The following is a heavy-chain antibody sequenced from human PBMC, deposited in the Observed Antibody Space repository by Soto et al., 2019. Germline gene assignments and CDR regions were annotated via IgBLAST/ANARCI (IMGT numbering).Heavy chain of an antibody. CDR2: ISAYNGNT. CDR1: GYTFTSYG. CDR3: ASSYCISTSCPPYYGMDV. J-gene: IGHJ6*02. V-gene: IGHV1-18*01. D-gene: IGHD2-2*01. Sequence: GASVKVSCKASGYTFTSYGIIWVRQAPGQGLEWMGRISAYNGNTNYAQKLQGRVTMTTDTSTSTAYMELSSLRSEDTAVYYCASSYCISTSCPPYYGMDVWGQGTTVTVSS.